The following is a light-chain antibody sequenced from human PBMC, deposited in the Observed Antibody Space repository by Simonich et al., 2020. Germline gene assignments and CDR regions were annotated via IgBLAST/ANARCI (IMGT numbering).Light chain of an antibody. J-gene: IGLJ3*02. V-gene: IGLV3-1*01. Sequence: SYELTQPPSVSVSPGQTASITCSGDKLGDKYACWYQQTPGQSPVLVIYQDSKRPSGIPERFSGSNSGNTATLTISGTQAMDEADYYCQAWDSSTAWVFGGGTKLTVL. CDR3: QAWDSSTAWV. CDR1: KLGDKY. CDR2: QDS.